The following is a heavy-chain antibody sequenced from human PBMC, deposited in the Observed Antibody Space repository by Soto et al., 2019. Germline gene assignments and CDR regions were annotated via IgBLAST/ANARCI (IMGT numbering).Heavy chain of an antibody. CDR2: IYYSGST. CDR1: GGSISSYY. Sequence: SETLSLTCTVSGGSISSYYWSWIRQPPGKGLEWIGYIYYSGSTYYNPSLKSRVTISVDTSKNQFSLKVTSVTAADTAVYYCARLSCGGDCYSDYWGQGTLVTVSS. V-gene: IGHV4-59*04. CDR3: ARLSCGGDCYSDY. J-gene: IGHJ4*02. D-gene: IGHD2-21*02.